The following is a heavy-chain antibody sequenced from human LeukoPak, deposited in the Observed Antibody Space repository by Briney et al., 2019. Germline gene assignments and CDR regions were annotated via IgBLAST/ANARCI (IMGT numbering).Heavy chain of an antibody. V-gene: IGHV1-18*01. CDR3: ARGRPVFHLGYCSSTSCRTHDAFDI. Sequence: PGASVKVSCKASGYTFTSYGISWVRQAPGQGLEWMGWISAYNGNTNYAQKLQGRVTMTTDTSTSTAYMELRSLRSDDTAVYYCARGRPVFHLGYCSSTSCRTHDAFDIWGQGTMVTVSS. CDR1: GYTFTSYG. J-gene: IGHJ3*02. CDR2: ISAYNGNT. D-gene: IGHD2-2*01.